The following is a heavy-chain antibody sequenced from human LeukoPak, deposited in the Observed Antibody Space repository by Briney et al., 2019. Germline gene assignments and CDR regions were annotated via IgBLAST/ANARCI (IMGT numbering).Heavy chain of an antibody. CDR2: VYYTGST. CDR1: GGSMTEKY. D-gene: IGHD5-18*01. J-gene: IGHJ4*02. V-gene: IGHV4-59*01. Sequence: LETLSLTCTVTGGSMTEKYWNWIRQAPGKGPEWLGSVYYTGSTRVTPSLKSRLTVSMDTAQNQFSLTLTSVTPADTAVYFCVGTVMSGYSYPFGFWGQGTQVTVSS. CDR3: VGTVMSGYSYPFGF.